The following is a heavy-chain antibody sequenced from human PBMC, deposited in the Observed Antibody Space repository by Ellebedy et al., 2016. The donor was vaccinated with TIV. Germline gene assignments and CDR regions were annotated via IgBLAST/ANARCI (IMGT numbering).Heavy chain of an antibody. CDR3: ARFRFGELLFKYFDY. CDR2: IYYSGRT. D-gene: IGHD3-10*01. Sequence: MPSETLSLTCTVSGGSISSGGYYWSWIRQHPGKGLEWIGYIYYSGRTNYNPSLKRRVTISVDTSKNQFSLKLSSVTAADTAVYYCARFRFGELLFKYFDYWGQGTLVTVSS. V-gene: IGHV4-31*03. J-gene: IGHJ4*02. CDR1: GGSISSGGYY.